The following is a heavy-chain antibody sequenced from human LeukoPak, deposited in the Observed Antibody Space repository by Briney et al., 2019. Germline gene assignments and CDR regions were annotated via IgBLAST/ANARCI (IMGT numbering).Heavy chain of an antibody. CDR1: GGSFSGYY. Sequence: SETLSLTCAVYGGSFSGYYWSWIRQPPGKGLEWIGEINHSGSTNYNPSLKSRVTISVDTSKNQFSLKLSSVTAADTAVYYCARQRVFVDTAMVRGGAHDYWGQGTLVTVSS. D-gene: IGHD5-18*01. CDR3: ARQRVFVDTAMVRGGAHDY. V-gene: IGHV4-34*01. J-gene: IGHJ4*02. CDR2: INHSGST.